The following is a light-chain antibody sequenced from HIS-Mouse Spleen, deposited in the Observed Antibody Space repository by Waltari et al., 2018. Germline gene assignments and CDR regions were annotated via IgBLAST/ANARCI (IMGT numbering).Light chain of an antibody. CDR3: YSTDSSGNHRV. CDR1: ACPKKY. Sequence: SLNLTHHPPVSVSQGQPAGITGLGDACPKKYAFLYQQKSGQAPVLVIYEDSKRPSGIPERFSGSSSGTMATLTISGAQVEDEADYYCYSTDSSGNHRVFGGGTKLTVL. J-gene: IGLJ2*01. CDR2: EDS. V-gene: IGLV3-10*01.